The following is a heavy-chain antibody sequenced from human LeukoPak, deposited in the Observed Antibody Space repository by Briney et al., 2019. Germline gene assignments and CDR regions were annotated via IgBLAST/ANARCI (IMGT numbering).Heavy chain of an antibody. CDR2: IRYDGSNK. CDR3: AKGRAMVTSAEYFQH. D-gene: IGHD4/OR15-4a*01. V-gene: IGHV3-30*02. J-gene: IGHJ1*01. CDR1: GFTFSSYG. Sequence: GGSLRLSCAASGFTFSSYGMHWVRQAPGKGLEWVAFIRYDGSNKYYADSVKGRFTISRDNSKNTLYLQMNSLRAEDTAVYYCAKGRAMVTSAEYFQHWGQGTLVTVSS.